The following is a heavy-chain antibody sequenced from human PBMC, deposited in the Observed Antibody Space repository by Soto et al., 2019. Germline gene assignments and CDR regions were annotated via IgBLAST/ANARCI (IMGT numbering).Heavy chain of an antibody. Sequence: QVQLVESGGGVVQSGRSMTLSCAASGFSLRTYGMQWLRRAPGKGLEWVAFIWHDGTKKFYANSVKGRSTISKDNSNNMLYLQMRGLRAEDTAVYYCARDVVTAVAGSVNWFVPWGQGTLATVSS. V-gene: IGHV3-33*01. D-gene: IGHD6-19*01. J-gene: IGHJ5*02. CDR2: IWHDGTKK. CDR3: ARDVVTAVAGSVNWFVP. CDR1: GFSLRTYG.